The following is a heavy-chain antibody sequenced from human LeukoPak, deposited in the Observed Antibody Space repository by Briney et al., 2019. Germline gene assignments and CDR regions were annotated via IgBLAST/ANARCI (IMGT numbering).Heavy chain of an antibody. D-gene: IGHD3-10*01. CDR2: IYHSGST. CDR3: ARARGHTYYYGSGNWFDP. J-gene: IGHJ5*02. Sequence: SETLSLTCAVSGGSISSGGYSWSWIRQPPGKGLEWIGYIYHSGSTYYNPSLKSRVTISVDRSKNQFSLKLSSVTAADTAVYYCARARGHTYYYGSGNWFDPWGQGTLVTVSS. CDR1: GGSISSGGYS. V-gene: IGHV4-30-2*01.